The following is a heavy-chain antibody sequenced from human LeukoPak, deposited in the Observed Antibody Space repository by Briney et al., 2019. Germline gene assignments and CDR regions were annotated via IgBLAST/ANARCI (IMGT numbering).Heavy chain of an antibody. V-gene: IGHV4-61*08. CDR3: AREESDSSGYYYSWFDP. CDR2: IYYSGST. Sequence: SETLSLTCTVSGGSISSGDYYWSWIRQPPGKGLEWIGYIYYSGSTNYNPSLKSRVTISVDTSKNQFSLKLSSVTAADTAVYYCAREESDSSGYYYSWFDPWGQGTLVTVSS. CDR1: GGSISSGDYY. J-gene: IGHJ5*02. D-gene: IGHD3-22*01.